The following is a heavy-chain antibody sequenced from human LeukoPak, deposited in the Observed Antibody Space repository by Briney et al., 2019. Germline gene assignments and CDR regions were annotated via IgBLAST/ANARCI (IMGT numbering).Heavy chain of an antibody. J-gene: IGHJ5*02. Sequence: GGSLRLSCAASGFTFSSYWMSWVRQAPGKGLEWVANIKQDGSEKYYVDSVKGRFTISRDNAKNSLYLQMSSLRAEDTAVYYCARDGWGYCGGDCFLSWFDPWGQGTLVTVSS. D-gene: IGHD2-21*02. CDR3: ARDGWGYCGGDCFLSWFDP. V-gene: IGHV3-7*01. CDR2: IKQDGSEK. CDR1: GFTFSSYW.